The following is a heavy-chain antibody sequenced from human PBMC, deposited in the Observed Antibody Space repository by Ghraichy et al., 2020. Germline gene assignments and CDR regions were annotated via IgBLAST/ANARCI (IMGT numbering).Heavy chain of an antibody. CDR2: MYHSGST. J-gene: IGHJ1*01. Sequence: SQTLSLTCTVSGYSINSGSYWGWIRQPPGKGLEWIGSMYHSGSTYYNPSLKSRVTISADTSKNQFSLKLSSVTAADTAVYYCARNVWSGYYRDWGQGTLVTVSS. V-gene: IGHV4-38-2*02. D-gene: IGHD3-3*01. CDR1: GYSINSGSY. CDR3: ARNVWSGYYRD.